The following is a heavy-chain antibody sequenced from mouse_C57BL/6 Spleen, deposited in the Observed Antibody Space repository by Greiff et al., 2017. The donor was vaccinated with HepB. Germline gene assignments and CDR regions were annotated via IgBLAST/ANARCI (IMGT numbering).Heavy chain of an antibody. V-gene: IGHV5-4*01. Sequence: EVHLVESGGGLVKPGGSLKLSCAASGFTFSSYAMSWVRQTPEKRLEWVATISDGGSYTYYPDNVKGRFTISRDNAKNNLYLQMSHLKSEDTAMYYCARDPLIITTVVAHWYFDVWGTGTTVTVSS. CDR3: ARDPLIITTVVAHWYFDV. D-gene: IGHD1-1*01. J-gene: IGHJ1*03. CDR2: ISDGGSYT. CDR1: GFTFSSYA.